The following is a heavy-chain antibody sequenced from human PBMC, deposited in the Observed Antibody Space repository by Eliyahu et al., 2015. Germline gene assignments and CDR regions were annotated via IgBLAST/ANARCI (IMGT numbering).Heavy chain of an antibody. CDR2: ISSSSSYI. CDR1: GFSLSTYT. J-gene: IGHJ2*01. V-gene: IGHV3-21*01. D-gene: IGHD3-16*01. Sequence: EEQLVESGGNVVRRGGSLXLSCXXSGFSLSTYTLXWVRQAPGKGLEWVSSISSSSSYIYYADSVKGRFIISRDNARKSLSLQMNSLRADDTALYYCARSQLGADNWYFDLWGRGTLVTVSS. CDR3: ARSQLGADNWYFDL.